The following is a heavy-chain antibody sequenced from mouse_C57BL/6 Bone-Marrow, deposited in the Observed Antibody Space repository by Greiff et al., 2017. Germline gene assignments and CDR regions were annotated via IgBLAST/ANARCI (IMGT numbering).Heavy chain of an antibody. J-gene: IGHJ3*01. CDR2: IDPSDSET. Sequence: QVQLQQPGAELVRPGSSVKLSCKASGYTFTSYWMHWVKQRPIQGLEWIGNIDPSDSETHYNQKFKDKATLTVDKSSSTAYMQLSSLPSEDSAVYYCARVWVLWFAYWGQGTLVTVSS. CDR3: ARVWVLWFAY. CDR1: GYTFTSYW. D-gene: IGHD5-1-1*01. V-gene: IGHV1-52*01.